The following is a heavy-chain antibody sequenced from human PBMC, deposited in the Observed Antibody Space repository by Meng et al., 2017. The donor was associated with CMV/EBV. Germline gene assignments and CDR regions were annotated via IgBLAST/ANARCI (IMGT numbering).Heavy chain of an antibody. D-gene: IGHD2-15*01. CDR3: TRDLPSLRYCSGGSCYSYDY. V-gene: IGHV3-15*01. CDR2: IKSKTDGGTT. Sequence: GESLKISCAASGFTFSNAWMSWVRQAPGKGLEWVGRIKSKTDGGTTDYAAPVKGRFTISRDDSKNTLYLQMNSLKTEDTAVYYCTRDLPSLRYCSGGSCYSYDYWGQGTLVTVSS. CDR1: GFTFSNAW. J-gene: IGHJ4*02.